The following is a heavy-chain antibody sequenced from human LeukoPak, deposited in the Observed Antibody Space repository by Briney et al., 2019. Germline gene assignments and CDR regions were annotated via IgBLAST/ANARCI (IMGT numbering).Heavy chain of an antibody. CDR1: GFTFSSYE. CDR3: ARGCAGTLFH. CDR2: ISSSASTT. D-gene: IGHD6-13*01. Sequence: GGSLRLSCAASGFTFSSYEMNWVRQAPGKGLEWVSYISSSASTTYFADSVKGRFTISRDNAKNSLYLQMNSLRAEDTAVYYCARGCAGTLFHWGQGTLVTVSS. J-gene: IGHJ4*02. V-gene: IGHV3-48*03.